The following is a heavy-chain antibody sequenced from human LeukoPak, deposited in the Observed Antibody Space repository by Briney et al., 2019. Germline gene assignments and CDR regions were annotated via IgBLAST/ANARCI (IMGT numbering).Heavy chain of an antibody. D-gene: IGHD3-22*01. CDR2: INHSGST. V-gene: IGHV4-34*01. CDR3: ARFTDSSGYYEGYFDY. CDR1: GGSFSGYY. Sequence: PSETLSLTCAVYGGSFSGYYWSWIRQPPGKGLEWIGEINHSGSTNYNPSLKSRVTISVDTSKNQFSLKLSSVTAADTAVYYCARFTDSSGYYEGYFDYWGQGTLVTVSS. J-gene: IGHJ4*02.